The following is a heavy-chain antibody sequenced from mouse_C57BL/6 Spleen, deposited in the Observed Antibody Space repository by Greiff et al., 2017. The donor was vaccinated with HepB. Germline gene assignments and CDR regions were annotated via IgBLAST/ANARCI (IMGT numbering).Heavy chain of an antibody. CDR2: IDPSDSYT. Sequence: VQLQQPGAELVMPGASVKLSCKASGYTFTSYWMHWVKQRPGQGLEWIGEIDPSDSYTNYNQKFKGKSTLTVDKSSSTAYMQLSSLTSEDSAVYYCARSHYGRKAMDYWGQGTSVTVSS. CDR1: GYTFTSYW. J-gene: IGHJ4*01. CDR3: ARSHYGRKAMDY. D-gene: IGHD1-1*01. V-gene: IGHV1-69*01.